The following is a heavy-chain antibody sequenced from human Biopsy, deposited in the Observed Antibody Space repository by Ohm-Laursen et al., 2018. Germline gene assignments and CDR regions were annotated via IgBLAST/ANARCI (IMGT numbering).Heavy chain of an antibody. D-gene: IGHD5/OR15-5a*01. CDR1: GFTFSNYG. J-gene: IGHJ2*01. V-gene: IGHV3-33*01. CDR2: IWYDGSNK. CDR3: ARDQSGLRGINWYFDL. Sequence: SSLRLSCAAPGFTFSNYGMHWVRQAPGKGLEWVALIWYDGSNKNSEDSVKGRFTASRDNSKNTLFLQMNNLRAEDTAVYYCARDQSGLRGINWYFDLWGRGTLVTVSS.